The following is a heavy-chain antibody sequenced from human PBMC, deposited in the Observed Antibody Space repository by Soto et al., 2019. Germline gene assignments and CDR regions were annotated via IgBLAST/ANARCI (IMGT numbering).Heavy chain of an antibody. CDR1: GFTFSSYA. D-gene: IGHD2-21*02. CDR2: ISGSDDST. V-gene: IGHV3-23*01. Sequence: PGGSLRLSCAASGFTFSSYAMSWVRQAPGKGLEWVSVISGSDDSTYYADSVKGRFTISRDNSKNTLYLQMNSLRAEDTAVYYCARASGRVGVTAPQIYYYLYYGRDVWGQGSTVTDSS. J-gene: IGHJ6*02. CDR3: ARASGRVGVTAPQIYYYLYYGRDV.